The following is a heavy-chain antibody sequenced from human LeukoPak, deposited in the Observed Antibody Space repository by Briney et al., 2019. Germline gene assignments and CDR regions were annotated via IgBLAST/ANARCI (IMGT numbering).Heavy chain of an antibody. CDR2: IYSGGNT. J-gene: IGHJ6*03. CDR1: GFTVSSNY. V-gene: IGHV3-53*01. D-gene: IGHD6-13*01. Sequence: GGSLRLSCAASGFTVSSNYMSWVRQAPGKGLEWVSVIYSGGNTYYADSVKGRFTISRDNSKNTLYLQMNSLRAEDTAVYYCARSRGLAAALSYFYFYMDVWGKGTTVTISS. CDR3: ARSRGLAAALSYFYFYMDV.